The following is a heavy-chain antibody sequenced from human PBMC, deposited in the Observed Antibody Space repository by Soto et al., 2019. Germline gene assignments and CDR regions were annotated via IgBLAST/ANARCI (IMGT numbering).Heavy chain of an antibody. D-gene: IGHD4-17*01. J-gene: IGHJ5*02. CDR1: GGSISSGGYY. CDR3: ARYYGDYRNWFDP. CDR2: IYYSGST. V-gene: IGHV4-31*03. Sequence: SETLSLTCTVSGGSISSGGYYWSWIRQHPGKGLEWIGYIYYSGSTYYNPSLKSRVTISVDTSKNQFSLKLSSVTAADAAVYYCARYYGDYRNWFDPWGQGTLVTVSS.